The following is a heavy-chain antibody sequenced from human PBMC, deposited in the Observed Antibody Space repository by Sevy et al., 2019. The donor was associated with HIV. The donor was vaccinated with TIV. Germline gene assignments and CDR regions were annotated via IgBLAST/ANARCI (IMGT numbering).Heavy chain of an antibody. V-gene: IGHV3-30-3*01. D-gene: IGHD2-2*01. J-gene: IGHJ4*02. CDR2: ISYDGSSK. CDR3: AILGVDCVSTNCYGMRSLSFDF. Sequence: GGSLRLSCAASGFTFSSFAMXXXRQAPGKGLEWVAVISYDGSSKYYPDSVKGRFTISRDNAKNTLYLQMNRLRPEDTAVYFCAILGVDCVSTNCYGMRSLSFDFWGQGTLVTVSS. CDR1: GFTFSSFA.